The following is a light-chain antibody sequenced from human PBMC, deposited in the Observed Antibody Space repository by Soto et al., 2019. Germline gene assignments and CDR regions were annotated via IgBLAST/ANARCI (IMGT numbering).Light chain of an antibody. Sequence: QSVLTQPASVSGSPGQSITISCTGTSSDIGGYDYVSWYQQYPGKAPKLMIYDVSNRPSGVSDRFSGSKSANTASLTISGLQAEDEPDYYCNSYTTSSSLYVFGTGTKVTVL. CDR1: SSDIGGYDY. CDR3: NSYTTSSSLYV. CDR2: DVS. J-gene: IGLJ1*01. V-gene: IGLV2-14*01.